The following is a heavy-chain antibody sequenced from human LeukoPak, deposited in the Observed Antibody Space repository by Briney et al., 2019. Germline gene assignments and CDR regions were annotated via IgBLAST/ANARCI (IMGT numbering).Heavy chain of an antibody. Sequence: SETLSLTCAVYGGSFSGYYWSWIRQPPGKGLEWIGEINHSGSTSYNPSLKSRVTISVDTSKNQFSLKLSSVTAADTAVYYCARAYSRYGSGSYSRGKQFDPWGQGTLVTVSS. D-gene: IGHD3-10*01. J-gene: IGHJ5*02. V-gene: IGHV4-34*01. CDR3: ARAYSRYGSGSYSRGKQFDP. CDR2: INHSGST. CDR1: GGSFSGYY.